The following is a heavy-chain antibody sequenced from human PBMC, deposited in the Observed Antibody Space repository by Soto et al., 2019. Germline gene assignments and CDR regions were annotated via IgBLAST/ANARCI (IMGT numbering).Heavy chain of an antibody. J-gene: IGHJ5*02. CDR1: GYTFTSYA. Sequence: GASVKVSCKASGYTFTSYARRWVRQATGQRLEWMGWINAGNGNTKYSQKFQGRVTITRDTSASTAYMELSSLRSEDTAVYYCARGVAGPLHWFDPWGQGTLVTVSS. CDR2: INAGNGNT. D-gene: IGHD6-19*01. V-gene: IGHV1-3*01. CDR3: ARGVAGPLHWFDP.